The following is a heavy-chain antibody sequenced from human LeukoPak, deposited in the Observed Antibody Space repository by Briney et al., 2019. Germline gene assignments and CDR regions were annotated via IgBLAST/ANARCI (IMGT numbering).Heavy chain of an antibody. Sequence: KVSCKASGYTFTSYWIGWVRQMPGKGLEWMGIIYPGDSDTRYSPSFQGQVTISADKSISTAYLQWSSLKASDTAMYYCARHVDGAFDIWGQGTMVTVSS. CDR1: GYTFTSYW. D-gene: IGHD5-12*01. V-gene: IGHV5-51*01. CDR3: ARHVDGAFDI. J-gene: IGHJ3*02. CDR2: IYPGDSDT.